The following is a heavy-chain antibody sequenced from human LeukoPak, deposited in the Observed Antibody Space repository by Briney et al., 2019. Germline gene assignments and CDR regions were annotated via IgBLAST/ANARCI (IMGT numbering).Heavy chain of an antibody. CDR2: IYTSGST. CDR3: AVMDYYYYMDV. D-gene: IGHD2-21*01. J-gene: IGHJ6*03. V-gene: IGHV4-4*07. CDR1: GGSISSYY. Sequence: SETLSLTCTVSGGSISSYYWSWIRQPAGKGLEWIGRIYTSGSTNYNPSLKSRVKISVDKSKNQFSLKLSSVTAADTAVYYCAVMDYYYYMDVWGKGTTVTVSS.